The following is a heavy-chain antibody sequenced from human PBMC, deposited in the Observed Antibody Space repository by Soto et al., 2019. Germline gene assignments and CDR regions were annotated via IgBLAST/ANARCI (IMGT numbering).Heavy chain of an antibody. CDR3: AKVDAYSYRTDH. Sequence: GGSLRLSCAASGLTLSNSAMTWVRQALGKGPEWVSSIGRTNNTHYEDSVKGRFAISRDNSQNTLYLKINSQRAEDTAVYFCAKVDAYSYRTDHWGQGTLVTVSS. CDR2: IGRTNNT. J-gene: IGHJ4*02. D-gene: IGHD3-16*02. V-gene: IGHV3-23*01. CDR1: GLTLSNSA.